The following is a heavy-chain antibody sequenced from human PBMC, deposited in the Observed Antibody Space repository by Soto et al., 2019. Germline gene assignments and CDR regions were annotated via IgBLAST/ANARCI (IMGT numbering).Heavy chain of an antibody. J-gene: IGHJ4*02. CDR2: ISSGGSYT. CDR3: ARGSIVVADTGGDY. CDR1: GFTFSDYY. D-gene: IGHD6-19*01. V-gene: IGHV3-11*06. Sequence: GGSLRLSCAAFGFTFSDYYMSRILQAPGKGLEWVSCISSGGSYTNYADSVKGRFTISRDNTKNSLYLQMNSLRAEDTAVYYCARGSIVVADTGGDYWGQGTLVTVSS.